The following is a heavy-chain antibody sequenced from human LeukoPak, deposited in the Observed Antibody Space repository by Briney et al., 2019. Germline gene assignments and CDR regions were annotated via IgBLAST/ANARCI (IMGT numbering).Heavy chain of an antibody. J-gene: IGHJ4*02. CDR2: IYSSGST. D-gene: IGHD3-22*01. Sequence: SQTLSLTCTVSGGSISSGSYYWSWIRQPAGTGLEWIGRIYSSGSTNYNPSLKSRVTISVDTSKNQFSLKLSSVTAADTAVYYCAGTYYFDTGGYYHYSLWGQGTLVTVSS. CDR1: GGSISSGSYY. V-gene: IGHV4-61*02. CDR3: AGTYYFDTGGYYHYSL.